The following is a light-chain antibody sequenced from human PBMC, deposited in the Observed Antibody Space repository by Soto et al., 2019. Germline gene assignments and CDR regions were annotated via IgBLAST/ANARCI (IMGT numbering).Light chain of an antibody. V-gene: IGKV3-11*01. J-gene: IGKJ4*01. CDR1: QSVRND. CDR3: QQRTNWPPT. CDR2: SAS. Sequence: EIVLTQSPATLSLSPGERATLSCRASQSVRNDLVWYHQKPGQAPRVLIYSASNRATGIPARFSGHGSGTDFTLNISSLEPEDFAVYYCQQRTNWPPTFGGGTKVEMK.